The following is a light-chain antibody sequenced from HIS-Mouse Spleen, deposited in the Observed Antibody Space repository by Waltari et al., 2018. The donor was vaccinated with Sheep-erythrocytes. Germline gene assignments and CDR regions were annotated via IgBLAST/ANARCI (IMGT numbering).Light chain of an antibody. J-gene: IGLJ3*02. CDR3: CSYAGSSTPWV. V-gene: IGLV2-23*01. CDR2: EGS. Sequence: QSALTQPASVYGSPGQSITISCTGTSSDVGSYNLVSWYQQHPGKAPKLMIYEGSKRPSGVSNRFPGSKSGNTASLTISGLQAEDEADYYCCSYAGSSTPWVFGGGTKLTVL. CDR1: SSDVGSYNL.